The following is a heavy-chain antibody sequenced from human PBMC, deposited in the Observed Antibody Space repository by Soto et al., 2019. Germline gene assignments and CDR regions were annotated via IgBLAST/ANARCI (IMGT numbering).Heavy chain of an antibody. CDR2: IGGGGSPT. CDR3: AKRGTYSGDDY. J-gene: IGHJ4*02. CDR1: GFTFSNYA. Sequence: EVQLLQSGGGVVQPGGSLRLSCAASGFTFSNYAMRWIRQAPGKGLEWVSAIGGGGSPTYYADSVKGRFTVSRDNSKNPLYLHMNSLRAEDTAVYYCAKRGTYSGDDYWGQGTLVTVSS. V-gene: IGHV3-23*01. D-gene: IGHD3-10*01.